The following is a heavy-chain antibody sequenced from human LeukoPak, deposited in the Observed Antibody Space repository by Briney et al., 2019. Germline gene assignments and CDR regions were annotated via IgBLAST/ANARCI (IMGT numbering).Heavy chain of an antibody. V-gene: IGHV1-18*04. CDR1: GYTFINYG. Sequence: GSVKFSCNASGYTFINYGISWVRQAPGQGLEWMGWLSPYNGDTDYAQKVQGRVTMTTDTSTSTAYMELRSLTSDDTAVYYCARGSGSYYYFDYWGQGSLVTVSS. CDR3: ARGSGSYYYFDY. CDR2: LSPYNGDT. J-gene: IGHJ4*02. D-gene: IGHD1-26*01.